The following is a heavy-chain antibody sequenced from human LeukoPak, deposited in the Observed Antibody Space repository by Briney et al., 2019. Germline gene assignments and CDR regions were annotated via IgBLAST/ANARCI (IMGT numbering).Heavy chain of an antibody. CDR3: ARGAWTAYYLDY. CDR2: IKGDGIST. V-gene: IGHV3-74*01. CDR1: GFTFRSYW. D-gene: IGHD3/OR15-3a*01. Sequence: GGSLRLSCEASGFTFRSYWMHWVRQAPGKGLVWVSRIKGDGISTNYADSVKGRFTISRDNAKNTVYLQMNSLRAEDTAVYYCARGAWTAYYLDYWGQGTLVTVSS. J-gene: IGHJ4*02.